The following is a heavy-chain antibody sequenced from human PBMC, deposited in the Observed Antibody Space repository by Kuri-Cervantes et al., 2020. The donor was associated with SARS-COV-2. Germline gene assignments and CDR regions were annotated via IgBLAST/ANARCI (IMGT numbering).Heavy chain of an antibody. J-gene: IGHJ6*02. CDR1: GFSLSTSGVG. V-gene: IGHV2-5*01. Sequence: SGPTLVKPTQTLTLTCTFSGFSLSTSGVGVGWIRQPPGKALEWLALIYWNVDKRYSPSLKSRLTITKDTSKNQVVPTMTNMDPVDTATNYCSHRLEWPLKYYGMDVWGQGTTVTVSS. CDR2: IYWNVDK. CDR3: SHRLEWPLKYYGMDV. D-gene: IGHD2-8*01.